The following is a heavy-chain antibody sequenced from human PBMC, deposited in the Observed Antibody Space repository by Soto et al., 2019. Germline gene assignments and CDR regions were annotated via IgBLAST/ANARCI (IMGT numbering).Heavy chain of an antibody. D-gene: IGHD1-26*01. V-gene: IGHV3-30*18. Sequence: GGSLRLSCAASGFTFNSCGMHWVRQAPGKGLDWVAAIPYDGSNKYYADSVKGRFTISRDNSKNTLYVEMSSLRAEDTAVYYCAKDLYSGTSHPDYWGHGTLVTVSS. CDR1: GFTFNSCG. J-gene: IGHJ4*01. CDR2: IPYDGSNK. CDR3: AKDLYSGTSHPDY.